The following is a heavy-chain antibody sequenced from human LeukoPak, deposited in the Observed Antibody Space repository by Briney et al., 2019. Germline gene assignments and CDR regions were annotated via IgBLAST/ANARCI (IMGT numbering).Heavy chain of an antibody. J-gene: IGHJ4*02. Sequence: GGSLRLSCAASGFTFSSYSRNWVRQAPGKGREWGSSISSSSSYIYYADSVKGRFTSSRDKAKTSLYLQMNSLRAEDTAVYYCARDGKRRITMVRDDYWGQGTLVTVSS. V-gene: IGHV3-21*01. CDR1: GFTFSSYS. CDR2: ISSSSSYI. D-gene: IGHD3-10*01. CDR3: ARDGKRRITMVRDDY.